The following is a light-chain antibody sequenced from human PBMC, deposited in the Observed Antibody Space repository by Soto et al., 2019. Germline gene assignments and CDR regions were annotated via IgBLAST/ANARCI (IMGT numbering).Light chain of an antibody. V-gene: IGKV1-17*02. CDR2: AAS. J-gene: IGKJ1*01. CDR3: LQHYSVPPWT. CDR1: QGISDD. Sequence: DIQMTQSPSSLSASVGDTVTIACRASQGISDDLNWYQQKPGEAPKRLIYAASSLQSGAPSRFSGSGSETEFTLTISDLQPEDFATYYGLQHYSVPPWTFGQGTKVEVK.